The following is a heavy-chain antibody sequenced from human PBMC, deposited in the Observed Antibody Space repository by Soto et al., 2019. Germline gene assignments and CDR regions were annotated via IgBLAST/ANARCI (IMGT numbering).Heavy chain of an antibody. CDR3: ARGDFATAHYYDSSGYYYLADY. J-gene: IGHJ4*02. V-gene: IGHV1-18*01. CDR1: GYTFTSYG. D-gene: IGHD3-22*01. Sequence: ASVKVSCKASGYTFTSYGISWVRQAPGQGLEWMGWISAYNGNTNYAQKLQGRVTMTTDTSTSTAYMELRSLRSDDTAVYYCARGDFATAHYYDSSGYYYLADYWGQGTLVTVSS. CDR2: ISAYNGNT.